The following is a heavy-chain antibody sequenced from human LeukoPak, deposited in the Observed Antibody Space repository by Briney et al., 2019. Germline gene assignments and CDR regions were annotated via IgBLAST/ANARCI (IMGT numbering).Heavy chain of an antibody. Sequence: ASVKVSCTASGYTFTGYYMHWVRQAPGQGLEWMGRINPNSGGTNYAQKFQGRVTMTRDTSISTAYMELSRLRSDDTTVYYRARGELVGLGATSAGWFDPWGQGTLVTVSS. CDR3: ARGELVGLGATSAGWFDP. D-gene: IGHD1-26*01. J-gene: IGHJ5*02. CDR2: INPNSGGT. CDR1: GYTFTGYY. V-gene: IGHV1-2*06.